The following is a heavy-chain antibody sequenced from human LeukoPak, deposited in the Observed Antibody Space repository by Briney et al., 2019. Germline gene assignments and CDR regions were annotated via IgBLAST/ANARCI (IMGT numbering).Heavy chain of an antibody. V-gene: IGHV4-31*03. Sequence: PSQTLSLTCTVAGGSISSGGYYWSWIRQHPGKGLEWIGYIYYSGSTYYNPSLKSRVTISVDTSKNQFSLKLSSVTAADTAVYYCARGGFGYYFDYWGQGTLVTVSS. CDR2: IYYSGST. D-gene: IGHD3-22*01. J-gene: IGHJ4*02. CDR1: GGSISSGGYY. CDR3: ARGGFGYYFDY.